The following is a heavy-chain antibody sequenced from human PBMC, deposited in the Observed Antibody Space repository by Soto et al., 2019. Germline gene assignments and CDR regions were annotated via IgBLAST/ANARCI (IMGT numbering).Heavy chain of an antibody. J-gene: IGHJ4*02. V-gene: IGHV3-23*01. Sequence: EVQLLESGEGLVQPGGSLRLSCAASGFTFSSYAMHWVRQAPGKGLEWVSTTSNTYSTYYADSVKGRFTISRDHSKNTLFLQMNSLRAEDTAVYYCARWDYWGQGTLVTVSS. CDR2: TSNTYST. CDR1: GFTFSSYA. CDR3: ARWDY.